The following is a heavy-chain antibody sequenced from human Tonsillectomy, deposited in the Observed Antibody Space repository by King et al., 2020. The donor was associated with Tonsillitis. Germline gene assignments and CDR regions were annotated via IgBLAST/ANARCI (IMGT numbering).Heavy chain of an antibody. CDR1: GYSFNSYW. Sequence: QLVQSGAEVKKPGESLKISCKGSGYSFNSYWIGWVRQMPGKGLEWMGIIYPGDSDTRYSPSFQGQVTISVDKSINTAYLQWSSLRASDSAMYYCASYYDGSGPPAYAFDVWGQGTLVTVSS. CDR2: IYPGDSDT. J-gene: IGHJ3*01. CDR3: ASYYDGSGPPAYAFDV. V-gene: IGHV5-51*01. D-gene: IGHD3-22*01.